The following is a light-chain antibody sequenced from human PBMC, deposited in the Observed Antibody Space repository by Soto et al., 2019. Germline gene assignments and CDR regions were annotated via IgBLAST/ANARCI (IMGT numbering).Light chain of an antibody. V-gene: IGKV1-9*01. CDR2: SAS. CDR3: QHLNTYPLS. CDR1: QGIISS. J-gene: IGKJ4*01. Sequence: DIQLTQSPSFLYASVGDRVTITCRATQGIISSLAWYQQKPEKAAKLLIYSASTLQCAVPSRFSGSGSGTQFYHTISSLQPEDYATYYCQHLNTYPLSFGGRTKVEIK.